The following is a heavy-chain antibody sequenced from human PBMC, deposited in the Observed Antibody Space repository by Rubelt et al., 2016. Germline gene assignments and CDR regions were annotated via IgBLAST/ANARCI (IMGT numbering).Heavy chain of an antibody. CDR2: IYYTGTT. D-gene: IGHD3-22*01. CDR3: AGDRGDSTGRIDC. CDR1: GVSMSTGGPY. V-gene: IGHV4-31*03. J-gene: IGHJ4*02. Sequence: GQLQESGPGLVKPSQTLSLTCTVSGVSMSTGGPYWSWIRQHPGQGLEWIGYIYYTGTTYYNPSLKSRVSISVDTSKNQFSLNLSDVTAAATAVYYCAGDRGDSTGRIDCWGQGTLVSVSS.